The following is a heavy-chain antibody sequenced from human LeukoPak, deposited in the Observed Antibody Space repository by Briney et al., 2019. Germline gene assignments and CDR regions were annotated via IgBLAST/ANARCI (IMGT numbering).Heavy chain of an antibody. CDR1: GGTFSSYA. Sequence: GASVKVSCKASGGTFSSYAIGWVRQAPGQGLEWMGGIIPIFGTANYAQKFQGRVTITADKSTSTAYMELSSLRSEDTAVYYCARVRYCSSTSCRNFYYYYGIDVWGKGTTVTVSS. CDR2: IIPIFGTA. CDR3: ARVRYCSSTSCRNFYYYYGIDV. J-gene: IGHJ6*04. V-gene: IGHV1-69*06. D-gene: IGHD2-2*01.